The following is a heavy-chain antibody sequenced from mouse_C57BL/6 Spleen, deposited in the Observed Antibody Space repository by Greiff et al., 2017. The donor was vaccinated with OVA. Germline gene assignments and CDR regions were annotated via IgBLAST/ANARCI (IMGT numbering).Heavy chain of an antibody. J-gene: IGHJ2*01. V-gene: IGHV1-80*01. CDR3: AARSITTVVEDY. Sequence: QVQLQPSGAELVKPGASVKISCKASGYAFSSYWMNWVKQRPGKGLEWIGQIYPGDGDTNYNGKFKGKATLTADKSSSTAYMQLSSLTSEDSAVYFCAARSITTVVEDYWGQGTTLTVSS. CDR1: GYAFSSYW. CDR2: IYPGDGDT. D-gene: IGHD1-1*01.